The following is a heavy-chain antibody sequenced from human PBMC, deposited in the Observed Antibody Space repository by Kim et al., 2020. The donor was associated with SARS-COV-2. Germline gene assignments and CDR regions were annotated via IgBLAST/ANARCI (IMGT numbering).Heavy chain of an antibody. D-gene: IGHD3-10*01. CDR2: IYYSGST. V-gene: IGHV4-39*01. CDR3: ARHGRPLWFGELGEAFDI. CDR1: GGSISSSSYY. J-gene: IGHJ3*02. Sequence: SETLSLTCTVSGGSISSSSYYWGWIRQPPGKGLEWIGSIYYSGSTYYNPSLKSRVTISVDTSKNQFSLKLSSVTAADTAVYYCARHGRPLWFGELGEAFDIWGQGTMVTVSS.